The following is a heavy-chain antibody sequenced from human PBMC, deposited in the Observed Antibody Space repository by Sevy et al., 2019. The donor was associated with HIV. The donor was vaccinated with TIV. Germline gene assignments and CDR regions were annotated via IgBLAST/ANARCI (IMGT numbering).Heavy chain of an antibody. Sequence: VGSLRLSCAASGFTFSSYAMSWVRQAPGKGLEWVSAISGSGGSTYYADSVKGRFTISRDNSKNTLYLQMNSLRAEDTAVYYCAKPRRPFRRQCGAFDIWGQGTMVTVSS. V-gene: IGHV3-23*01. D-gene: IGHD3-16*01. CDR1: GFTFSSYA. J-gene: IGHJ3*02. CDR2: ISGSGGST. CDR3: AKPRRPFRRQCGAFDI.